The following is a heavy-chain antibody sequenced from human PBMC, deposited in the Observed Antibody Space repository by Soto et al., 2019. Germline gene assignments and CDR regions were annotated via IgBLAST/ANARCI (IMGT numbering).Heavy chain of an antibody. CDR3: ASGIQLWLRRINNGYSG. CDR2: IIPMFGTA. CDR1: GGTFSTYA. Sequence: QVQLVQSGAEVKKPESSVKVSCKAPGGTFSTYAISWVRQAPGQGLEWMGGIIPMFGTANYAQRFQDRVTITADESTNTVYMELGRLRSEGPAVYFCASGIQLWLRRINNGYSGWGQGTLVTVSS. D-gene: IGHD5-18*01. V-gene: IGHV1-69*12. J-gene: IGHJ4*02.